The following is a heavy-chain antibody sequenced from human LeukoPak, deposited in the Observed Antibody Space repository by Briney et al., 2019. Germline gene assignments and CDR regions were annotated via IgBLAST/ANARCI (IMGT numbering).Heavy chain of an antibody. J-gene: IGHJ4*02. CDR1: GGSFSGYY. V-gene: IGHV4-34*01. D-gene: IGHD5-12*01. Sequence: SETLSLTCAVYGGSFSGYYWSWIRQPPGQGLEWIGEINNSGSTNYNPSLKRRVTISVDTSKNHFSLKLSSGTAADTAVYYCARCSLVATIPYCDYWGQGTLVTVSS. CDR3: ARCSLVATIPYCDY. CDR2: INNSGST.